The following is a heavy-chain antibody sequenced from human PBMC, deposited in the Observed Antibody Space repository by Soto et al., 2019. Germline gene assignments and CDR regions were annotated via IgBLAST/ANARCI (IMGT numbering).Heavy chain of an antibody. CDR2: ISSSSSYI. CDR1: GFTFSSYS. V-gene: IGHV3-21*01. J-gene: IGHJ6*03. CDR3: ARPHDCSSTSCYPEYYYYYYMDV. Sequence: PGGSLRLSCAASGFTFSSYSMNWVRQAPGKGLEWVSSISSSSSYIYYADSVKGRFTISRDNAKNSLYLQMNSLRAEDTAVYYCARPHDCSSTSCYPEYYYYYYMDVWGKGTTVTVSS. D-gene: IGHD2-2*01.